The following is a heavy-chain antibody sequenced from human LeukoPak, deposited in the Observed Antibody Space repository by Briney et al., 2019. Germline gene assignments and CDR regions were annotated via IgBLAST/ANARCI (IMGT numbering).Heavy chain of an antibody. D-gene: IGHD4-17*01. Sequence: PSETLSVTCAVYGGSFSDYYWSWIRQPPARGVECIGEINHSGSTNYNPSLQSRVTISVDTSKNQFSLKLSSVTAADTAVYYCARTTVTKFDAFDYWGQGTLVTVSS. CDR3: ARTTVTKFDAFDY. CDR1: GGSFSDYY. V-gene: IGHV4-34*01. J-gene: IGHJ4*02. CDR2: INHSGST.